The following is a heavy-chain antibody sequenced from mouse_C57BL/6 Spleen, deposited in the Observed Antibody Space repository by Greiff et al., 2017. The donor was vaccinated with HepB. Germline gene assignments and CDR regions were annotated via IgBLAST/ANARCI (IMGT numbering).Heavy chain of an antibody. D-gene: IGHD1-1*01. CDR1: GFTFTDYY. Sequence: EVQLVESGGGLVQPGGSLSLSCAASGFTFTDYYMSWVRQPPGKALEWLGFIRNKANGYATEYSASVKGRFTISRDNSQSILYLQMNALRAEDSATYYCARYPYGSGAWFAYWGQGTLVTVSA. CDR2: IRNKANGYAT. V-gene: IGHV7-3*01. J-gene: IGHJ3*01. CDR3: ARYPYGSGAWFAY.